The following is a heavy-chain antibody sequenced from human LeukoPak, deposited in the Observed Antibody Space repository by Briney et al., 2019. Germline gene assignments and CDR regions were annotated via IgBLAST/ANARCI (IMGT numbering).Heavy chain of an antibody. CDR3: ARNRLGYCSGGSCYDWFDP. CDR1: GGSISNGGYS. V-gene: IGHV4-30-2*01. J-gene: IGHJ5*02. CDR2: IYHSGST. D-gene: IGHD2-15*01. Sequence: NPSQTLSLTCAVSGGSISNGGYSWSWIRQPPGKGLEWIGYIYHSGSTYYNPSLKSRVTISVDRSKNQFSLKLSSVTAADTAVYYCARNRLGYCSGGSCYDWFDPWGQGTLVTVSS.